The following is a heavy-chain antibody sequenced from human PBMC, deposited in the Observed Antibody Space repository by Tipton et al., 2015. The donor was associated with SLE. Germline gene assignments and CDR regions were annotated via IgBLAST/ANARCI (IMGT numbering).Heavy chain of an antibody. Sequence: SLRLSCAASGFTFDDYDMSWVRQAPGKGLEWVSGINWNGGSTGYADSVKGRFTISRDNAKNSLYLQMNSLRAEDTALYYCARGYCGSTTCSSDYWGQGTLVTVSS. V-gene: IGHV3-20*04. CDR3: ARGYCGSTTCSSDY. J-gene: IGHJ4*02. CDR2: INWNGGST. CDR1: GFTFDDYD. D-gene: IGHD2-2*01.